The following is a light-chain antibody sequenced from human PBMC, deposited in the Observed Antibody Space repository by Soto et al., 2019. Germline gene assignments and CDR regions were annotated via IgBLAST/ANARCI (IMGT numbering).Light chain of an antibody. Sequence: EIVMTQSPATLSVSPGERATLSCRASQSVSSNLAWYQQKPGQAPRLLIYGASTRATGIPARFSGSGSGTEFTLTISSLQSEDFAVYYCHQYNNWPGYTFGQVTKLEIK. CDR2: GAS. CDR3: HQYNNWPGYT. J-gene: IGKJ2*01. CDR1: QSVSSN. V-gene: IGKV3-15*01.